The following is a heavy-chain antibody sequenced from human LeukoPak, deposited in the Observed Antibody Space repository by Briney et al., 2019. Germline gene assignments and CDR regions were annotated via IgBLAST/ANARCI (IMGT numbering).Heavy chain of an antibody. J-gene: IGHJ4*02. CDR3: ARGRWGGRYFDY. D-gene: IGHD3-16*01. V-gene: IGHV1-8*01. Sequence: ASVKASCKASGYTFTSYDINWVRQATGQGLEWMGWMNPNSGNTGYAQKFQGRVTMTRNTSISTAYMELSSLRSEDTAVYYCARGRWGGRYFDYWGQGTLVTVSS. CDR1: GYTFTSYD. CDR2: MNPNSGNT.